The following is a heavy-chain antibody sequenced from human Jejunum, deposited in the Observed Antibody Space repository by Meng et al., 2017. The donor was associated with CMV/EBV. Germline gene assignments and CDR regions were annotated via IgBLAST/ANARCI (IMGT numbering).Heavy chain of an antibody. J-gene: IGHJ6*02. V-gene: IGHV3-30*02. CDR1: TFSQYW. CDR3: ARDALTVSTYYYGMGV. D-gene: IGHD4-17*01. CDR2: IRHDGRST. Sequence: TFSQYWMHWVRQAPGKGLGWVANIRHDGRSTAYADSVQGRFTISRDNSKSTLYLQMNSLRPDDTAVYYCARDALTVSTYYYGMGVWGQGTTVTVSS.